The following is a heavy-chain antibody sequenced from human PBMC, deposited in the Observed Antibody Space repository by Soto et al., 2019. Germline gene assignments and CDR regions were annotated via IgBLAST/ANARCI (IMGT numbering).Heavy chain of an antibody. CDR1: GFTFSNYG. D-gene: IGHD2-2*01. V-gene: IGHV3-30*18. J-gene: IGHJ4*02. CDR2: ISYDGSNK. Sequence: SLRLSCAASGFTFSNYGMHWVRQAPGNGLDWVAIISYDGSNKYYADSVKGRFTISRDNSKNTLYLEMNSLRPEDTAVYYCAKSSPGDYWGQGTVVTVSS. CDR3: AKSSPGDY.